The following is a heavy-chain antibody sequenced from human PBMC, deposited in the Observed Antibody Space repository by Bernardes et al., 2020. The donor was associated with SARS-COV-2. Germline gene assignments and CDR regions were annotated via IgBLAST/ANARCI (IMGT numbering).Heavy chain of an antibody. CDR2: INHSGST. CDR1: GGSFSGYY. D-gene: IGHD2-2*01. V-gene: IGHV4-34*01. J-gene: IGHJ6*02. CDR3: ARVRRGCSSTSCLTYGMDV. Sequence: SETLSLTCAVYGGSFSGYYWSWIRQPPGKGLEWIGEINHSGSTNYNPSLKSRVTISVDTSKNQFSLKLSSVTAADTAVYYCARVRRGCSSTSCLTYGMDVWGQGTTVTVSS.